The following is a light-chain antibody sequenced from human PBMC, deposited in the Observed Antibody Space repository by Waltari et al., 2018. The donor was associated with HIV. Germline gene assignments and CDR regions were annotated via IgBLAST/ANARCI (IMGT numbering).Light chain of an antibody. CDR1: QGIGND. CDR3: LQHHSNPPT. CDR2: AAS. J-gene: IGKJ4*01. Sequence: IQMTQSPYSLSASVGDRVTITFRASQGIGNDFGWYQQKVGQDPKRLIYAASRLQSGVPSRFSVSASGTDFTLTISSLQTEDFATYDCLQHHSNPPTFGGGTKVESK. V-gene: IGKV1-17*01.